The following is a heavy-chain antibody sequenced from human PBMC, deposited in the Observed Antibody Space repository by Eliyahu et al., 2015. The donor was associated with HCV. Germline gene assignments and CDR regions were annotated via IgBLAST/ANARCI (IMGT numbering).Heavy chain of an antibody. CDR2: ITSGGTSS. J-gene: IGHJ4*02. CDR1: GXTFSTXX. Sequence: EVYLLESGGGLVQPGGSLRLSCAVSGXTFSTXXMXWVRXAPGXGLECVSTITSGGTSSSYADSVKGRFTISRDNSKNTLFLQMNSLGAEDTAVYYCAKFFYYASGSYDYWGQGTLVTVSS. CDR3: AKFFYYASGSYDY. D-gene: IGHD3-10*01. V-gene: IGHV3-23*01.